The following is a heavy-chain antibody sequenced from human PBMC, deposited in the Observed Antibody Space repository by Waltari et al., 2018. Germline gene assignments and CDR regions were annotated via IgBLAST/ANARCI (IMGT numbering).Heavy chain of an antibody. CDR3: AISVVVPAATPNWFDP. CDR2: NSPIFGTA. J-gene: IGHJ5*02. CDR1: GGTFSSYA. V-gene: IGHV1-69*12. Sequence: QVQLVQSGAEVKKPGSSVKVSCKASGGTFSSYAISWVRQAPGQGLEWMGGNSPIFGTAHYAQKFQGRVTITADESTSTAYMALSSLRSEDTAVYYCAISVVVPAATPNWFDPWGQGTLVTVSS. D-gene: IGHD2-2*01.